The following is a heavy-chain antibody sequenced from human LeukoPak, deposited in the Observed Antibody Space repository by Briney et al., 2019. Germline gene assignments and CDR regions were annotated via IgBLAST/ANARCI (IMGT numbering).Heavy chain of an antibody. V-gene: IGHV1-18*01. D-gene: IGHD3-22*01. Sequence: ASVKVSCKASGYTFTSYGISWGRQTPRQPGEGLGWIGGFNGNTNYAQKLQGRVTMTTYTSTSTAYMELRSLRSDDTAVYYCARDWADYYDSSGYYTEPYFDYWGQGTLVTVSS. CDR1: GYTFTSYG. CDR3: ARDWADYYDSSGYYTEPYFDY. J-gene: IGHJ4*02. CDR2: IGGFNGNT.